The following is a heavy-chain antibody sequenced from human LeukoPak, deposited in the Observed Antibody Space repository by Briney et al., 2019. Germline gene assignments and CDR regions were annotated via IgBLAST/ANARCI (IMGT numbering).Heavy chain of an antibody. J-gene: IGHJ4*02. V-gene: IGHV3-33*01. CDR3: ARDGNRYLVCGHFDY. CDR1: GFTFSSYG. Sequence: GGSLRLSCAASGFTFSSYGMHWVRQAPGKGLEWVAVIGFDGINKYYADSVKGRFTISRDNSKNTLYLQMNSLRAEDTAVYYFARDGNRYLVCGHFDYWGQGALVTVAS. D-gene: IGHD3-9*01. CDR2: IGFDGINK.